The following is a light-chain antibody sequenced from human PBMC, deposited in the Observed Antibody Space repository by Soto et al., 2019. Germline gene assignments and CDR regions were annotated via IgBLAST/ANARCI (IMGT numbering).Light chain of an antibody. V-gene: IGKV3-15*01. Sequence: ETVLTQSPATLSASPGERATLSCRASQSVSSNLAWYLQKPGQAPRLLIYGPSTRATGILARFRGSGSGTAFTRTIDSLQSEDFAVYYCQQYNNWPLTFGPGTKVDIK. CDR2: GPS. J-gene: IGKJ3*01. CDR1: QSVSSN. CDR3: QQYNNWPLT.